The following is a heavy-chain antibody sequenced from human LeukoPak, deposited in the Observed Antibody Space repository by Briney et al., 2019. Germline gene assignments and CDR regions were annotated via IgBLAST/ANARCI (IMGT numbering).Heavy chain of an antibody. D-gene: IGHD3-22*01. CDR1: GFTFSSYA. V-gene: IGHV3-30-3*01. CDR3: ARDRLLYYYDSGPTGHFQH. Sequence: GGSLRLSCAASGFTFSSYAMHWVRQAPGKGLEWVAVISYDGSNKYYADSVKGRFTISRDNSKNTLYLQMSSLRADVTAVYYCARDRLLYYYDSGPTGHFQHWGQGTLVTV. CDR2: ISYDGSNK. J-gene: IGHJ1*01.